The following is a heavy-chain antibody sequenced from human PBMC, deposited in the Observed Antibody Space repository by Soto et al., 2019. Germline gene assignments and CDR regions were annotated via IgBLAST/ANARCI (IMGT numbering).Heavy chain of an antibody. CDR1: GFTFRNFA. V-gene: IGHV3-30*18. CDR2: ITYDSFTK. D-gene: IGHD3-3*01. Sequence: QVQLVESGGGVVQPGRSLRLSCEASGFTFRNFAMHWVRQAPGKGLEWVSLITYDSFTKTYTESVKGRFTISRDNSKNTLYLQLNSLRPEDTAVYYCVKDLVPPGGAVITLSYNYYGMDVWGQGTTVIVSS. J-gene: IGHJ6*02. CDR3: VKDLVPPGGAVITLSYNYYGMDV.